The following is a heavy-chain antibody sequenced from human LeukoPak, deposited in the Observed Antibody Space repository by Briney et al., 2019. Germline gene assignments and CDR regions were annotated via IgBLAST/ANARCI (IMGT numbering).Heavy chain of an antibody. CDR2: MNPNSGNT. D-gene: IGHD2-15*01. J-gene: IGHJ6*01. CDR3: ARDGGFFGAFFSGGCCYGMDV. CDR1: GYTFTSYD. V-gene: IGHV1-8*01. Sequence: ASVKVSCKASGYTFTSYDINWVRQATGQGLEWMGWMNPNSGNTGYAQKFQGRVTMTRNTSISTAYMELSSLRSEDTGVYYCARDGGFFGAFFSGGCCYGMDVWGQGATVTVSS.